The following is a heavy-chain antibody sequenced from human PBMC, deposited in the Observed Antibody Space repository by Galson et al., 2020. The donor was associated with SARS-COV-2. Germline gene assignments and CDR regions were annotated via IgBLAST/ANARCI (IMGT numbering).Heavy chain of an antibody. V-gene: IGHV1-24*01. D-gene: IGHD3-3*01. Sequence: ASVKVSCKVSGYTLTELSMHWVRQAPGKGLEWMGGFDPEDGETIYAQKFQGRVTMTEDTSTDTAYTELSNLRSEDTAVYYCATSTIFGVANWFDPWGQGTLVTVSS. J-gene: IGHJ5*02. CDR3: ATSTIFGVANWFDP. CDR1: GYTLTELS. CDR2: FDPEDGET.